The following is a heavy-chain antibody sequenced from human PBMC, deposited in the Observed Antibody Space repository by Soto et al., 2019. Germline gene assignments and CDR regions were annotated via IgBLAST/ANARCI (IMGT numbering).Heavy chain of an antibody. J-gene: IGHJ5*02. CDR1: GGSITSNY. Sequence: QVQLQESGPGLVKPSETLSLICTVSGGSITSNYWTWIRQPAGRGLEWIGRMYTSGTTDYNPSLTSRVPMSVDRSKNQFSLKLSSVTAADTAVYYCARERAAPSWIDPWGQGILVTVSS. CDR2: MYTSGTT. V-gene: IGHV4-4*07. CDR3: ARERAAPSWIDP. D-gene: IGHD6-6*01.